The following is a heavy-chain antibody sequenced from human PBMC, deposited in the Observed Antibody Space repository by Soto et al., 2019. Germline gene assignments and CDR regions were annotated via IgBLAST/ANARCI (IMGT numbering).Heavy chain of an antibody. CDR3: ACDYGDFDY. V-gene: IGHV3-30-3*01. D-gene: IGHD4-17*01. J-gene: IGHJ4*02. CDR1: GFTFSSYA. Sequence: QVQLVESGGGVVQPGRSLRLSCAASGFTFSSYAMHWVRQAPGKGLEWVAVISYDGSNKYYADSVKGRFTISRDNSKNTLYLQMNSLRAEDTAVYYCACDYGDFDYWGQGTLVTVSS. CDR2: ISYDGSNK.